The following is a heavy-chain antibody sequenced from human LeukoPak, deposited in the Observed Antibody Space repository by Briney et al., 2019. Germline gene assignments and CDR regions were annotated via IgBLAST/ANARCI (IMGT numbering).Heavy chain of an antibody. CDR1: GYTLTELS. CDR3: ATSSGYQEGYFDY. CDR2: FDPEDGET. Sequence: ASVKVSCKVSGYTLTELSMHWVRQAPGKGREWMGGFDPEDGETIYAQKFQGRVTMTEDTSTDTAYMELSSLRSEDTAVYYCATSSGYQEGYFDYWGQGTLVTVSS. V-gene: IGHV1-24*01. J-gene: IGHJ4*02. D-gene: IGHD5-12*01.